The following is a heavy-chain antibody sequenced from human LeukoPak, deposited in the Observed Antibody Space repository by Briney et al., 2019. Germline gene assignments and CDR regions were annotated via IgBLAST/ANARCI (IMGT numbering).Heavy chain of an antibody. CDR3: ARLRDPIVVVPAAIGGYFDY. CDR1: GYTFTNYW. Sequence: ESLKISCKGSGYTFTNYWIGWVRQMPGKGLEWMGIIYPSDSDIRYRPSFQGQVTISADKSISTAYLQWSSLKASDTAMYYCARLRDPIVVVPAAIGGYFDYWGQGTVVTVSS. CDR2: IYPSDSDI. V-gene: IGHV5-51*01. D-gene: IGHD2-2*01. J-gene: IGHJ4*02.